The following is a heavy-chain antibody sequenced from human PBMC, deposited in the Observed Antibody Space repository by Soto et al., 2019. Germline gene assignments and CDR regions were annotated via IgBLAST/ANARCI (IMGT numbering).Heavy chain of an antibody. D-gene: IGHD1-7*01. CDR1: GFTFFSYA. CDR2: ISGSGGSI. J-gene: IGHJ3*02. V-gene: IGHV3-23*01. Sequence: GSLRLSCEASGFTFFSYAMSWVRQAPGKGLEWVSGISGSGGSIYYADSVKGRFTISRDNSKNTLYLQMNSLSAEDTARYYCARLQSRELGRGAFDISGPGTLVTVSS. CDR3: ARLQSRELGRGAFDI.